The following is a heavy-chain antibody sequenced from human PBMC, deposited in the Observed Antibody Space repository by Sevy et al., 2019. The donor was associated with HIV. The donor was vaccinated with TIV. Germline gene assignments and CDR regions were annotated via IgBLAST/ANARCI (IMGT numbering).Heavy chain of an antibody. CDR3: TTDWGCGTTWVRAFDL. CDR1: GFPFSDAW. D-gene: IGHD1-7*01. V-gene: IGHV3-15*01. CDR2: IKNENEGGTT. Sequence: GGSLRLSCAASGFPFSDAWMNWVRQAPGKGLEWVGLIKNENEGGTTAYAAPVKGRFTISRDDSKNTLFLQMSSLKTEDTAIYYCTTDWGCGTTWVRAFDLWGQGTMVTVS. J-gene: IGHJ3*01.